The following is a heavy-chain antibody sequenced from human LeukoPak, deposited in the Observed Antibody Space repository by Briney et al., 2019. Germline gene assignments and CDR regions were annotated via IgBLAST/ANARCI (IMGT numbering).Heavy chain of an antibody. D-gene: IGHD3-3*01. V-gene: IGHV3-30-3*01. CDR3: ARDPPITIFGIIIEGYFDY. Sequence: PGGSLRLSCAASGFTFSSHAIHWVRQAPGKGLEWVAVISNDGSNKYYVDSVKGRFTISRDNSKNTLYLQMNSLRADDTAVYYCARDPPITIFGIIIEGYFDYWGQGTLVTVSS. CDR2: ISNDGSNK. J-gene: IGHJ4*02. CDR1: GFTFSSHA.